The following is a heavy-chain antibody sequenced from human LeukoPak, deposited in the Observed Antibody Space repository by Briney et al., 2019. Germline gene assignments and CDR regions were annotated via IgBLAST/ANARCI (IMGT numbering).Heavy chain of an antibody. CDR3: ARVTGAFDY. CDR1: GGSISGYY. D-gene: IGHD1-20*01. V-gene: IGHV4-38-2*02. Sequence: SETLSLTCTVSGGSISGYYWGWIRQPPGKGLEWIGSIYHSGSTYYNPPLKSRVTISVDASKNQFSLKLSSVTAADTAVYYCARVTGAFDYWGQGTLVTASS. CDR2: IYHSGST. J-gene: IGHJ4*02.